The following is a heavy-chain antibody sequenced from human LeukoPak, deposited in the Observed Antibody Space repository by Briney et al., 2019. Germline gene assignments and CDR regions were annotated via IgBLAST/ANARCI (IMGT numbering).Heavy chain of an antibody. J-gene: IGHJ6*03. D-gene: IGHD3-9*01. Sequence: ASVTVSCKASGYTFTSYDINWVRQATGQGLEWMGWMNPNSGNTGYAQKFQGRATITRNTSISTAYMELSSLRSEDTAVCYCARGNYDILTGYLADYYYYYMDVWGKGTTVTVSS. CDR1: GYTFTSYD. CDR2: MNPNSGNT. V-gene: IGHV1-8*03. CDR3: ARGNYDILTGYLADYYYYYMDV.